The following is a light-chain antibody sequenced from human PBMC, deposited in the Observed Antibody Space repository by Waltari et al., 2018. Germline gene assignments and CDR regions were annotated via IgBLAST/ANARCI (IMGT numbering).Light chain of an antibody. CDR1: QDISNY. Sequence: DIQVTKSPSAMSASVGARVTITCRASQDISNYLAWFQQRPGKVPKRLIYGASRLQDGVPSRFSGSGSGTEFTLTISSLQPEDFATYYCLQHDSFPWTFGQGTKVEF. CDR3: LQHDSFPWT. J-gene: IGKJ1*01. CDR2: GAS. V-gene: IGKV1-17*03.